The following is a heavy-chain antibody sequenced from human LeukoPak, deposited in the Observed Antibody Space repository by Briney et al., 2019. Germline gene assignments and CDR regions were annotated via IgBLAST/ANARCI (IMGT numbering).Heavy chain of an antibody. V-gene: IGHV3-21*01. CDR1: GFTFSSYS. D-gene: IGHD3-22*01. CDR3: AREGGGVVVVSTYNWFDP. CDR2: ISSSSSYI. J-gene: IGHJ5*02. Sequence: PGGSLRLSCAASGFTFSSYSMNWVRQAPGKGLEWVSSISSSSSYIYYADSVKGRFTISRDNAKNSLYLQMNSLRAEDTAVYYCAREGGGVVVVSTYNWFDPWGQGTLVTVSS.